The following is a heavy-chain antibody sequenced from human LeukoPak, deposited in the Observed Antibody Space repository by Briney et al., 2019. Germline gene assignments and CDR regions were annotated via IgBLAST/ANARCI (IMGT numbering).Heavy chain of an antibody. CDR3: ARIAAAGIRGFDY. Sequence: SETLSLTCTVSGGSISSYYWSWIRQPPGKGLEWIGYIYYSGSTNYNPSLKSRVTISVDTSKNQFSLRLSSVTAADTAVYYCARIAAAGIRGFDYWGQGTLVTVSS. J-gene: IGHJ4*02. CDR1: GGSISSYY. D-gene: IGHD6-13*01. CDR2: IYYSGST. V-gene: IGHV4-59*01.